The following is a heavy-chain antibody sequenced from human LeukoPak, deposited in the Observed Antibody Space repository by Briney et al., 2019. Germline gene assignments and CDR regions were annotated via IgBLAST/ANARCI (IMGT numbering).Heavy chain of an antibody. CDR3: ASSYDSSGYYTEPIDY. V-gene: IGHV1-69*04. CDR1: GGTFSSYA. D-gene: IGHD3-22*01. J-gene: IGHJ4*02. CDR2: IIPIFGIA. Sequence: GASVKVSCKASGGTFSSYAISWVRQDPGQGLEWMGRIIPIFGIANYAQKFQGRVTITADKSTSTAYMELSSLRSEDTAVYYCASSYDSSGYYTEPIDYWGQGTLVTVSS.